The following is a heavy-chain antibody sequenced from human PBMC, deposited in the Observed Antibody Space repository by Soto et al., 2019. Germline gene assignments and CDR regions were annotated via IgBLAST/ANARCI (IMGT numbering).Heavy chain of an antibody. Sequence: ASVKVSCKASGYTFTGYYMHWVRQAPGQGLEWMGWINPNSGGANYAQKFQSWVTMTRDTSISTAYMELSRLRSDDTAVYYCARVRVDTAMASYYFDYWGQGTLVTVSS. V-gene: IGHV1-2*04. CDR1: GYTFTGYY. J-gene: IGHJ4*02. CDR2: INPNSGGA. D-gene: IGHD5-18*01. CDR3: ARVRVDTAMASYYFDY.